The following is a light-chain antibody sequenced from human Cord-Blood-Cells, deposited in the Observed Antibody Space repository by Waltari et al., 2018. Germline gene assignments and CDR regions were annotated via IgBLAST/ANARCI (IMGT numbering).Light chain of an antibody. CDR1: SSYVGGYNT. Sequence: QSALTQPASVSGSPGQSITISCTGTSSYVGGYNTVSWYQQHPGKAPKLMIYDVSKRPSGVSNRFSGSKSGNTASLTISGLQAEDEADYYCSSYTSSSTVVFGGGTKLTVL. CDR3: SSYTSSSTVV. J-gene: IGLJ2*01. CDR2: DVS. V-gene: IGLV2-14*01.